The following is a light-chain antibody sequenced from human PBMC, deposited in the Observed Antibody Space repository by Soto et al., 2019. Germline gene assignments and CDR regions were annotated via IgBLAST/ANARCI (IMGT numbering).Light chain of an antibody. CDR2: MTS. CDR1: QRLLNRNGYNY. CDR3: MQPLHTPWT. J-gene: IGKJ1*01. V-gene: IGKV2-28*01. Sequence: DIVLTQSPLSLPVSPGEPASISCRSSQRLLNRNGYNYLDWFVQKPGQSPQLLIYMTSNRSPGVPDRFSGSGSGTAFTLKISRVEAEDVGVYYCMQPLHTPWTFGQGTKVEIQ.